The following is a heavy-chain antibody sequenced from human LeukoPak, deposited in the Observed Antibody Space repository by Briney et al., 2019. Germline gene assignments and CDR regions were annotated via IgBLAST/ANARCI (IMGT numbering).Heavy chain of an antibody. J-gene: IGHJ4*02. D-gene: IGHD3-22*01. CDR2: INGDGSST. V-gene: IGHV3-74*01. CDR3: ARGGLFKYYFDY. Sequence: GGSLRLSCAASGFTFSNYWMHWVHQAPGKGLVWVSRINGDGSSTNYADSVKGRFTISRDNAKNTVYLQMNSLRAEDTAVYYCARGGLFKYYFDYWGQGTLVTVSS. CDR1: GFTFSNYW.